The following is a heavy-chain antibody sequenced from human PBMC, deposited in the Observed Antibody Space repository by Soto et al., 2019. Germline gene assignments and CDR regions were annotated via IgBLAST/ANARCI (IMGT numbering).Heavy chain of an antibody. CDR3: ARGCFGEFGYYFDY. V-gene: IGHV1-18*01. D-gene: IGHD3-10*01. Sequence: QVQLVQSGAEVKKPGASVKVSCKASGVTFTNYAINWVRQAPGQGLEWMGWISAYNGNTNYAQKLQGRVTMTTDTSTDPAYMALRRLRSDDTAVYYCARGCFGEFGYYFDYWGQGTLVTVSS. CDR2: ISAYNGNT. J-gene: IGHJ4*02. CDR1: GVTFTNYA.